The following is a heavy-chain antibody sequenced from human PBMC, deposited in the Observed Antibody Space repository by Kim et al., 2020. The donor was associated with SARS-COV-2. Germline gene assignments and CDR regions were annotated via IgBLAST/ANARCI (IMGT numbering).Heavy chain of an antibody. CDR3: AREVVPAAIGDRRFDP. V-gene: IGHV4-31*03. J-gene: IGHJ5*02. CDR1: GGSISSGGYY. Sequence: SETLSLTCTVSGGSISSGGYYWSWIRQHPGKGLEWIGYIYYSGSTYYNPSLKSRVTISVDTSKNQFSLKLSSVTAADTAVYYCAREVVPAAIGDRRFDPWGQGTLVTVSS. CDR2: IYYSGST. D-gene: IGHD2-2*01.